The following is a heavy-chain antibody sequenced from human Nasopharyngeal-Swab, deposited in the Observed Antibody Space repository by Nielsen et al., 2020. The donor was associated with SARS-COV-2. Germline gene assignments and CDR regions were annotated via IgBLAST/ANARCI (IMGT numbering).Heavy chain of an antibody. Sequence: GSLRLSCTVSGGSISSYYWSWIRQPPGKGLEWIGYIYYSGSTNYNPSLKSRVTISVDTSKNQFSLKLSSVTAADTAVYYCAREAGLYCSGGSCYGAPRFDYWGQGTLVTVSS. CDR2: IYYSGST. CDR1: GGSISSYY. V-gene: IGHV4-59*01. J-gene: IGHJ4*02. CDR3: AREAGLYCSGGSCYGAPRFDY. D-gene: IGHD2-15*01.